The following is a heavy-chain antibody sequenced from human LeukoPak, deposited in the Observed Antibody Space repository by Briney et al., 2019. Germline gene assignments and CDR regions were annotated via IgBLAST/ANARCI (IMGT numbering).Heavy chain of an antibody. CDR1: GYSISSGYY. CDR2: IYYSGST. Sequence: PSETLSLTCTVSGYSISSGYYWGWIRQPPGKGLEWIGSIYYSGSTYYNPSLKSRVTISVDTSKNQFSLKLSSVTAADTAVYYCARGLLLWFGELNWFDPWGQGTLVTVSS. CDR3: ARGLLLWFGELNWFDP. D-gene: IGHD3-10*01. V-gene: IGHV4-38-2*02. J-gene: IGHJ5*02.